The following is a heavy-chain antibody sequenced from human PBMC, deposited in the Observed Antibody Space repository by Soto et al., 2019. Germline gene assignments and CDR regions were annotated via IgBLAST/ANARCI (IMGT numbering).Heavy chain of an antibody. Sequence: QVQLVQSGAEVQRPGASVKVSCRASGYAFGDYDISWVRQAPGQGLEWMGWMNPNSANTRYAQKFQRRVSMTRDMSISTAYMELSRLRPEDTAIYYCARMATYGTLKWFDHWGQGALVTVSS. CDR3: ARMATYGTLKWFDH. CDR2: MNPNSANT. V-gene: IGHV1-8*01. CDR1: GYAFGDYD. J-gene: IGHJ5*02. D-gene: IGHD1-1*01.